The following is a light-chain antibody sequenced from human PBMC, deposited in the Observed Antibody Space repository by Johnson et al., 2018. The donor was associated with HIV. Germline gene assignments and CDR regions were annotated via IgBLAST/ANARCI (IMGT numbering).Light chain of an antibody. J-gene: IGLJ1*01. V-gene: IGLV1-51*01. Sequence: QSVLTQPPSVSAAPGQKVTISCSGSSSNIGNNYVSWYQQLPGTAPKLLIYDDNKRPSGIPDRFSGSKSGTSATLGITGLQTGDEADYYCGTWDPSLSAGEVFGT. CDR1: SSNIGNNY. CDR3: GTWDPSLSAGEV. CDR2: DDN.